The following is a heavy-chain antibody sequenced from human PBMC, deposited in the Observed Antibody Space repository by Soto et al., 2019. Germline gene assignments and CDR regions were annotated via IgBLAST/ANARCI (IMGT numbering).Heavy chain of an antibody. Sequence: PGGSLRLSCAASGFTFSGYGMHWVRQAPGKGLEWVAVISYDGSNKYYADSVKGRFTISRDNSKNTLYLQMNSLRAEDTAVYYCARNSDYYWAGSYLIVGYFEDWGQGTLVTVAS. V-gene: IGHV3-30*03. CDR1: GFTFSGYG. CDR2: ISYDGSNK. J-gene: IGHJ4*02. D-gene: IGHD3-10*01. CDR3: ARNSDYYWAGSYLIVGYFED.